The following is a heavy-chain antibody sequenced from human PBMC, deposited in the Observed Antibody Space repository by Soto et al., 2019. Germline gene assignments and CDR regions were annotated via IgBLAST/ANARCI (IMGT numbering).Heavy chain of an antibody. J-gene: IGHJ6*04. CDR1: GFTVSSNY. CDR2: IYSGGST. Sequence: GGSLRLSCAASGFTVSSNYMSWVRQAPGKGLEWVSVIYSGGSTYYADSVKGRFTISRDNSKNTLYLQMNSLRAEDTAVYYCASVDSHPEVDVWGKGTTVTVSS. D-gene: IGHD5-12*01. V-gene: IGHV3-66*01. CDR3: ASVDSHPEVDV.